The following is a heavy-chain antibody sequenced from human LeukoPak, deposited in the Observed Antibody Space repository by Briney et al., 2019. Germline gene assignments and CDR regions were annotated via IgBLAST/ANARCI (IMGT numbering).Heavy chain of an antibody. CDR3: IKNTRTPTY. D-gene: IGHD1-14*01. V-gene: IGHV3-11*06. Sequence: LSLTCAVYGGCFSGYYWSWIRQPPGEGLEWVSYISGSTTDTNYADSVRGRFTVSRDNAKNALYLQMDSLTVEDTAIYYCIKNTRTPTYWGQGVLVTVSS. CDR1: GGCFSGYY. CDR2: ISGSTTDT. J-gene: IGHJ4*02.